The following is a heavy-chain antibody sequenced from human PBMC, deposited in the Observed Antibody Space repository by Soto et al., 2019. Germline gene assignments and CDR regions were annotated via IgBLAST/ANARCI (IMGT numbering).Heavy chain of an antibody. CDR3: AREPISTPRGVTQVDP. Sequence: QVRLQESGPGLVRPSQTLSLTCNVSGAPISSGGFYWSWIRQHPGKGPEWIGDVYNSGTTCYNPSLGSRVTMSLDAAKNHFSLELRSVTVADTAVYYCAREPISTPRGVTQVDPWGQGTQVTVSS. V-gene: IGHV4-31*03. CDR2: VYNSGTT. D-gene: IGHD3-10*01. J-gene: IGHJ5*02. CDR1: GAPISSGGFY.